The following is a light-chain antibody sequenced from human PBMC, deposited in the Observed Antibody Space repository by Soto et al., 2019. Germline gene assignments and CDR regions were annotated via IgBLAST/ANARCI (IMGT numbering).Light chain of an antibody. CDR2: EVN. Sequence: QSLLTQPASVSGSPGQSITISCTGTNSDIGAYDYVSWYQQHPGKAPKLMIFEVNNRPSGVSTRFSGSKSGNTASLTISGLQSEDEADYYCSSYTDTSARVFGGGTKLTVL. CDR3: SSYTDTSARV. CDR1: NSDIGAYDY. J-gene: IGLJ2*01. V-gene: IGLV2-14*01.